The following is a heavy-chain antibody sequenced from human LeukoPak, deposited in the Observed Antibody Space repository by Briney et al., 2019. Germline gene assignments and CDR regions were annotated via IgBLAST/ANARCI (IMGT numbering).Heavy chain of an antibody. CDR3: ARLKTGFKTMVRGASYIDY. Sequence: SETLSLTCTVSGGSISSSSFYWGWIRQPPGKGLEWIGSIYYSGSTYYNPSLKSRVTISVDTSKNQFSLKLSSVTAADTAVYYCARLKTGFKTMVRGASYIDYWGQGTLVTVSS. J-gene: IGHJ4*02. CDR2: IYYSGST. CDR1: GGSISSSSFY. V-gene: IGHV4-39*01. D-gene: IGHD3-10*01.